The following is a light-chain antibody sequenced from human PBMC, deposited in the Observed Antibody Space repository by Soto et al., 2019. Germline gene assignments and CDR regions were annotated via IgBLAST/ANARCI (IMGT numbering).Light chain of an antibody. J-gene: IGLJ2*01. V-gene: IGLV4-69*01. CDR3: QTLGSGIVV. CDR1: SGHSNYA. Sequence: QSVLTQSPSASASLGASGKLTCTLSSGHSNYAIAWHQQQSEKGPRYLMKLNSDVSHSKGDGIPDRFSGSSSGAERYLTISSLQSEDEADYYFQTLGSGIVVFGGGTNLTVL. CDR2: LNSDVSH.